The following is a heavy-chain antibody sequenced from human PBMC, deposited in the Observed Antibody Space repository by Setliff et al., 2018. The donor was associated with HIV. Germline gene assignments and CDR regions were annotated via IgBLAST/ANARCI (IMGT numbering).Heavy chain of an antibody. J-gene: IGHJ4*02. V-gene: IGHV1-2*06. CDR1: GYTFTGYY. CDR2: INPNSGVT. CDR3: ARDPNRIAVAGTFDY. D-gene: IGHD6-19*01. Sequence: GASVKVSCKTSGYTFTGYYMHWVRQAPGQGLEWMGRINPNSGVTNYAQKFQGRVTMTRDTSTSTVYMELSSLRSEDTAVYYCARDPNRIAVAGTFDYWGQGTLVTVSS.